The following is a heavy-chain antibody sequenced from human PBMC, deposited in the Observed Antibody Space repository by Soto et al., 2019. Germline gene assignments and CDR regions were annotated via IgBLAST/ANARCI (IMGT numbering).Heavy chain of an antibody. D-gene: IGHD3-10*01. CDR1: GGSISSGGYY. V-gene: IGHV4-31*03. CDR3: ARDREYYGSGSYPQPYGMDV. J-gene: IGHJ6*02. Sequence: SETLSLTCTVSGGSISSGGYYWSWIHQHPGKGLEWIGYIYYSGSTYYNPSLKSRVTISVDTSKNQFSLKLSSVTAADTAVYYCARDREYYGSGSYPQPYGMDVWGQGTTVTVSS. CDR2: IYYSGST.